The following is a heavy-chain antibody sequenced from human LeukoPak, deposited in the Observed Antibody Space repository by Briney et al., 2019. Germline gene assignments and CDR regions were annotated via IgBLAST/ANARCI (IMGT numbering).Heavy chain of an antibody. Sequence: SETLSLTCAVYGGSFSGYYWSWIRQPPGKGLEWIGEINHSGSTNYNPSLKSRVTISVDTPKNQFSLKLSSVTAADTAVYYCAREISYGAPDAFDIWGQGTMVTVSS. CDR1: GGSFSGYY. J-gene: IGHJ3*02. D-gene: IGHD5-18*01. V-gene: IGHV4-34*01. CDR3: AREISYGAPDAFDI. CDR2: INHSGST.